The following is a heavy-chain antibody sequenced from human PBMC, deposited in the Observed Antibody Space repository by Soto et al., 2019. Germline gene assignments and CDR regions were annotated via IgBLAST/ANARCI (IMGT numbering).Heavy chain of an antibody. Sequence: QVQLVESGGGVVQPGRSLRLSCAASGFTFSGYVMHWVRQAPGRGLEWVAVISYDGSNKYYADSVKGRFTISRDNSKNTLYLQMNSLRPEDTAVYYCAKGPGAGYNYGDYFDYWGQGTLVTVSS. CDR3: AKGPGAGYNYGDYFDY. V-gene: IGHV3-30*18. CDR1: GFTFSGYV. J-gene: IGHJ4*02. CDR2: ISYDGSNK. D-gene: IGHD5-18*01.